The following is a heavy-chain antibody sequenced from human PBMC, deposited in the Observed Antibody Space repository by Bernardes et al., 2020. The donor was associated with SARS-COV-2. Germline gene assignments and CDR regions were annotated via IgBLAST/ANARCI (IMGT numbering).Heavy chain of an antibody. CDR2: ISGSGGST. D-gene: IGHD5-18*01. Sequence: GGSLRLSCAASGFTFSSYAMSWVRQAPGKGLEWVSAISGSGGSTYYADSVKGRFTISRDNSKNTLYLQMNSLRAEDTAVYYCAKELGGTFEEWLWLLVDSHTDHYDMDVWGQGTTVTVSS. J-gene: IGHJ6*02. CDR1: GFTFSSYA. CDR3: AKELGGTFEEWLWLLVDSHTDHYDMDV. V-gene: IGHV3-23*01.